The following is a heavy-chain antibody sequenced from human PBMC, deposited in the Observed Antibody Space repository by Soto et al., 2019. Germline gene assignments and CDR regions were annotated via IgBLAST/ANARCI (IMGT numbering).Heavy chain of an antibody. CDR3: ARAYSMGFWSGPSDFYYYYYMDV. Sequence: PSETLSLTCTVSGGPISSYYWSWIRQPPGRGLEWIGYIYYNGSTNYNPSLKSRVTISVDTSKNQFSLMLSSVTAADTAVYYCARAYSMGFWSGPSDFYYYYYMDVWGKGTTVTVSS. D-gene: IGHD3-3*01. CDR2: IYYNGST. V-gene: IGHV4-59*01. J-gene: IGHJ6*03. CDR1: GGPISSYY.